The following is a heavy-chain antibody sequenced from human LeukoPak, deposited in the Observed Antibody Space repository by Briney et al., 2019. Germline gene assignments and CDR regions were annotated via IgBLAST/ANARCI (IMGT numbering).Heavy chain of an antibody. V-gene: IGHV3-21*04. Sequence: GGSLRLSCAASGFTFSSYSMNWVRQAPGKGLEWVSSISSSGSYIYYADSVKGRFTISRDNSKNTLYVQMNSLRAEDTAVYYCAKARGYSSSSNWFDPWGQGTLVTVSS. CDR2: ISSSGSYI. J-gene: IGHJ5*02. CDR1: GFTFSSYS. D-gene: IGHD6-6*01. CDR3: AKARGYSSSSNWFDP.